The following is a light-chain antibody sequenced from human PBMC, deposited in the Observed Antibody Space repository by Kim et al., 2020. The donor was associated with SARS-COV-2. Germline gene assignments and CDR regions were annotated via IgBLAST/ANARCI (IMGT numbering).Light chain of an antibody. CDR2: GKN. CDR3: NSRDSNDNVL. Sequence: VAFGQTVRITCQGESLRSDYATWYPKKPGPAPLLAFYGKNHRPSVIPDPFSGSSSGNSASLTITATQAGDVADYYCNSRDSNDNVLFGGGPQLNGL. V-gene: IGLV3-19*01. CDR1: SLRSDY. J-gene: IGLJ2*01.